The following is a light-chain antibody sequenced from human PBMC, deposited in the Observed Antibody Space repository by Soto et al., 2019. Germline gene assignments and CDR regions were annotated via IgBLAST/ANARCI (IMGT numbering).Light chain of an antibody. J-gene: IGLJ2*01. CDR1: SSDIGGYNY. Sequence: QSVLTQPPSASGSPGQSVTISCTGTSSDIGGYNYVSWYQQYPGKAPRLMIYEVSKRPSGVPDRFSGSKSGNTASLTVSGLQAEDEADYYRSSYEGSSNVVFGGGTKVTV. CDR3: SSYEGSSNVV. CDR2: EVS. V-gene: IGLV2-8*01.